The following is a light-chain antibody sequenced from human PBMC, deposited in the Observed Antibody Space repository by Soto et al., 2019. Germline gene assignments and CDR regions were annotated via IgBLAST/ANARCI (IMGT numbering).Light chain of an antibody. CDR2: GNN. V-gene: IGLV1-40*01. J-gene: IGLJ3*02. CDR1: ASNIGADYD. Sequence: QSVLTQPPSVSGAPGQTVTFSCTGSASNIGADYDVHWYQQLPGAAPKLLIYGNNNRPSGVPDRFSGYKSGASASLAITGQQADEEDYYCCQYYARSVSGWLFGGGTKLTVL. CDR3: QYYARSVSGWL.